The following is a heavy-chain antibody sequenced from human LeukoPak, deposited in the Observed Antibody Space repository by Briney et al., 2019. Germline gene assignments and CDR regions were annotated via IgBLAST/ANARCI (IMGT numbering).Heavy chain of an antibody. V-gene: IGHV3-23*01. CDR3: AKGSSGGRPYYFDY. J-gene: IGHJ4*02. D-gene: IGHD2-15*01. CDR2: INDSGGNT. Sequence: TGGSLRLSCAASGFTFSSYAMSWVRQAPGKGLEWVSAINDSGGNTYHADSVKGRFTISRDNSKNTLYLQMNSLRAEDTAVYYCAKGSSGGRPYYFDYWGQGTLVTISS. CDR1: GFTFSSYA.